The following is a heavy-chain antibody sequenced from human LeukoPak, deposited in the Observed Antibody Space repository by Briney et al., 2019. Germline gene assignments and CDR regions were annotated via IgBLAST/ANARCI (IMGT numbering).Heavy chain of an antibody. V-gene: IGHV4-38-2*02. CDR3: ARAPYDFWNNYYYYMDV. CDR1: GYSISSGYY. J-gene: IGHJ6*03. D-gene: IGHD3-3*01. CDR2: IYHRGTT. Sequence: SETLSLTCTVSGYSISSGYYWGWIRQPPGKGLEWIASIYHRGTTYYNPSLKSRVTISVYTSKNQFSLKLSSVTAADTAVYYCARAPYDFWNNYYYYMDVWGKGTTVTVSS.